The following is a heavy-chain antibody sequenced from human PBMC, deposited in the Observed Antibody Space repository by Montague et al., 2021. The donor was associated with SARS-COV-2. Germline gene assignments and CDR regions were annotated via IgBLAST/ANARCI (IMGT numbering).Heavy chain of an antibody. CDR2: INHSGST. V-gene: IGHV4-34*01. J-gene: IGHJ6*02. D-gene: IGHD3-10*01. CDR1: GGSFSGYY. Sequence: SETLSLTCAVYGGSFSGYYRSWIRQPPGKGLEWTGEINHSGSTNXXPSLKSRVTISVDTSKNQFSLKLSSVTAADTAVYYCARGRRILLWFGELLSGGDYYGMDVWGQGTTVTVSS. CDR3: ARGRRILLWFGELLSGGDYYGMDV.